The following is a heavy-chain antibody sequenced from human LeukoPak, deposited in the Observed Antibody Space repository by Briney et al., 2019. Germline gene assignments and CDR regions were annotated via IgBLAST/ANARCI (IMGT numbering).Heavy chain of an antibody. Sequence: ASVKVSCKASGYTFTSYYMHWVRQAPGQGLEWMGIINPSGGSTSYAQKFQGRVTMTRDTSTGTVYMELSSLRSEDTAVYYCARGDIVVVPAAIGDYNWFDPWGQGTLVTVSS. CDR2: INPSGGST. V-gene: IGHV1-46*01. J-gene: IGHJ5*02. CDR3: ARGDIVVVPAAIGDYNWFDP. CDR1: GYTFTSYY. D-gene: IGHD2-2*02.